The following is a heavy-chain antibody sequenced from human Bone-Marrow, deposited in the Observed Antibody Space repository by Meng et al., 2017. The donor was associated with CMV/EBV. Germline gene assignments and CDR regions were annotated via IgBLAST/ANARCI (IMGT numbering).Heavy chain of an antibody. CDR3: ARENTGSYYFDY. D-gene: IGHD1-26*01. J-gene: IGHJ4*02. CDR1: GFTFDDYA. CDR2: ISWDSGSI. V-gene: IGHV3-9*01. Sequence: SLKISCAASGFTFDDYAMHWVRQAPGKGLEWVSGISWDSGSIGYADSVKGRFTISRDNSKNTMYLQMNSLRAEDTAVYYCARENTGSYYFDYWGQGTLVTVSS.